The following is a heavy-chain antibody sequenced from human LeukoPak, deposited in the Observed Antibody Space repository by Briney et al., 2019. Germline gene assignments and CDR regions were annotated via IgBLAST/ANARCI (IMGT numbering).Heavy chain of an antibody. CDR3: ASPGAYY. J-gene: IGHJ4*02. V-gene: IGHV3-66*01. CDR2: IYSGGST. Sequence: PGGSLRLSCAASGFTLSSNFMSWVRQAPGKGLEWVSVIYSGGSTYYADSAKGRFTISRDNSKNTLYLQMNSLRVEDTAVYYCASPGAYYWGQGTLVTVSS. CDR1: GFTLSSNF.